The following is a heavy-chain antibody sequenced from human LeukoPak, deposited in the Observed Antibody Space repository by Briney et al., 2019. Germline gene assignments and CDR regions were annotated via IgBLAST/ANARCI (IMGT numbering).Heavy chain of an antibody. CDR2: ISYDGSNK. V-gene: IGHV3-30-3*01. Sequence: GGSLRLSCAASGFTFSSYAMHWVRQAPGKGLEWVAVISYDGSNKYYADSVKGRFTISRDNSKNTLYLQMNSLRAEDTAVYYCARDVPRVSSGGMDVWGQGTTVTVSS. J-gene: IGHJ6*02. CDR1: GFTFSSYA. D-gene: IGHD3-10*01. CDR3: ARDVPRVSSGGMDV.